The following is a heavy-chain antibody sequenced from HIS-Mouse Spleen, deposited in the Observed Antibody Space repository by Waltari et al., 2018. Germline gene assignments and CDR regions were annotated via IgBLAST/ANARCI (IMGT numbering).Heavy chain of an antibody. V-gene: IGHV4-39*07. D-gene: IGHD6-13*01. CDR3: AREIPYSSSWYDWYFDL. CDR1: GGSISSSSYY. J-gene: IGHJ2*01. Sequence: QLQLPESGPGLVKPSETLSLTCTVSGGSISSSSYYWGWIRQPLGKGLEWIGSIYYSGSTYYNPSLKSRVTISVDTSKNQFSLKLSSVTAADTAVYYCAREIPYSSSWYDWYFDLWGRGTLVTVSS. CDR2: IYYSGST.